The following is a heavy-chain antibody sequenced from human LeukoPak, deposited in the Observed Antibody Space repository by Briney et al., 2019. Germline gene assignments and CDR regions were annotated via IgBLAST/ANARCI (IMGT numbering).Heavy chain of an antibody. CDR3: ASYSSSWTALDY. J-gene: IGHJ4*02. Sequence: SETLSLTCTVSGDSISNYYWSWIRQPPGKGLEWIGYIYYSGSTNYDPSLKSRVTISVDTSKNQFSLKLSSLTAADTAVYYCASYSSSWTALDYWGQGTLVTVSS. V-gene: IGHV4-59*08. CDR2: IYYSGST. D-gene: IGHD6-13*01. CDR1: GDSISNYY.